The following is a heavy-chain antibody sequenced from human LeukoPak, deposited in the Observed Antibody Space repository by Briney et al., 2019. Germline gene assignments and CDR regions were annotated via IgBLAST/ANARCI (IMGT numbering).Heavy chain of an antibody. CDR2: IYGSGST. D-gene: IGHD2-2*02. CDR3: ARSVCSTSCYKKTTRSSWFDP. Sequence: PSETLSLTCTVSGDSLSHHYWTWIRQPPGKGLEWIGYIYGSGSTHYDPSLRSRVTISVDTSKNQFSLKLSSVTAADTAVYYCARSVCSTSCYKKTTRSSWFDPWAREPWSPSPQ. CDR1: GDSLSHHY. V-gene: IGHV4-59*11. J-gene: IGHJ5*02.